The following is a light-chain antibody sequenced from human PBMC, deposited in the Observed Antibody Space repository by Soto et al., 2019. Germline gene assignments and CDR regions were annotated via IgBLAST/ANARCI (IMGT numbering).Light chain of an antibody. V-gene: IGKV3-20*01. CDR1: QSVSSWY. CDR3: QHYDSSRT. J-gene: IGKJ1*01. CDR2: GTS. Sequence: EIVLTQSPGTLSLSPGETATLSCRASQSVSSWYLAWYQRKAGQAPRLLMYGTSSRATGIPDRFSGSGSGRDFTLTISRLEPEDFAVYYCQHYDSSRTFGQGTKVEIK.